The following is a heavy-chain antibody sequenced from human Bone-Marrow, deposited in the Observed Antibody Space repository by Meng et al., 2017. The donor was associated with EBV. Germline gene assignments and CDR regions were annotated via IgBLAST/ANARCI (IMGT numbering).Heavy chain of an antibody. J-gene: IGHJ5*02. Sequence: QVQLVRACAEGMMPVSSVRVPVDPSVYAFAFLFSSWGLQAARQGLEWMGGINPYRGNTCYTRNFQGRFSMIRDTSRHTSYMELGGLTYEDTAIYFCARGLQGTNWFDPWGQGTLVTVSS. CDR1: VYAFAFLF. CDR3: ARGLQGTNWFDP. V-gene: IGHV1-8*01. CDR2: INPYRGNT.